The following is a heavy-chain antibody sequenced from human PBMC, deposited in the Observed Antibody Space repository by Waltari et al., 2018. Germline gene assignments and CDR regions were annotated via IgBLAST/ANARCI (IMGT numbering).Heavy chain of an antibody. J-gene: IGHJ4*02. V-gene: IGHV4-34*01. Sequence: QVQLQQWGAGLLKPSETLSLTCAVYGGSFSGYYWSWIRQPPGKGLEWIGEINHSGSTNYNPSLKSRVTISVDTSKNQFYLKLSSVTAADTAVYYCARGGVYSGSYYASYYFDYWGQGTLVTVSS. D-gene: IGHD1-26*01. CDR2: INHSGST. CDR1: GGSFSGYY. CDR3: ARGGVYSGSYYASYYFDY.